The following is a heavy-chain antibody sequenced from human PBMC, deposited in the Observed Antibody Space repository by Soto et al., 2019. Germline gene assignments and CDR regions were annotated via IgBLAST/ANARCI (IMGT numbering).Heavy chain of an antibody. D-gene: IGHD6-13*01. CDR3: ASRVAAPCAHSDS. J-gene: IGHJ4*02. Sequence: PSETLSLTCGVSGCSFSGSCWHWIRQSPGKGLEWLGYVYYTGSTNYSPYLRSRGSISVDMYKNEFCLRLTSVTASYPAVYLCASRVAAPCAHSDSGCQG. V-gene: IGHV4-59*01. CDR1: GCSFSGSC. CDR2: VYYTGST.